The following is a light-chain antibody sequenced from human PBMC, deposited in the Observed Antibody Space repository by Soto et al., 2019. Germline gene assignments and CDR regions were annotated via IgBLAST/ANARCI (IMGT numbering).Light chain of an antibody. J-gene: IGLJ1*01. Sequence: QSALTQPASLSGSPGQSITISCTGTSSDIGAYDYVSWFQQHPGKAPKLMISEVNKRPSGIPDRFSGSKSGTSATLGITGFQTGDEADYYCGSWDSSLSAYVFGTGTKVTVL. V-gene: IGLV2-14*01. CDR3: GSWDSSLSAYV. CDR1: SSDIGAYDY. CDR2: EVN.